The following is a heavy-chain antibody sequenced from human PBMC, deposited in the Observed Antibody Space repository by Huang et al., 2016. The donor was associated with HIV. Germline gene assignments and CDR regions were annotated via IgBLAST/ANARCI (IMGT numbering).Heavy chain of an antibody. Sequence: EVQLVQSGAEVKKPGESLKISCKGSGYSFTNYWIGWVRQRPGKVLEWRGIIYPGDTESRYNPSFQGQVTISADKSINTAYLQGSSLKASDTAMYYCARRDCSSASCYRGSYHFDYWGQGTLVTVSS. CDR2: IYPGDTES. CDR1: GYSFTNYW. CDR3: ARRDCSSASCYRGSYHFDY. D-gene: IGHD2-2*01. V-gene: IGHV5-51*01. J-gene: IGHJ4*02.